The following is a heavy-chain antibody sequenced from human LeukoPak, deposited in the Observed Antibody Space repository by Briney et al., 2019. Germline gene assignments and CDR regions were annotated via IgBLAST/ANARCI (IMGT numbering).Heavy chain of an antibody. CDR3: ARGTSSGYFQLYFDY. Sequence: PGGSLRLSCAASGFIFSSYGMTWVRQAPGKGLEWVSSISRSSSYIYYADSVKGRFTISRDNSKNTLYLQMNSLRAEDTAVYYCARGTSSGYFQLYFDYWGQGTLVTVSS. J-gene: IGHJ4*02. D-gene: IGHD3-22*01. CDR1: GFIFSSYG. V-gene: IGHV3-21*04. CDR2: ISRSSSYI.